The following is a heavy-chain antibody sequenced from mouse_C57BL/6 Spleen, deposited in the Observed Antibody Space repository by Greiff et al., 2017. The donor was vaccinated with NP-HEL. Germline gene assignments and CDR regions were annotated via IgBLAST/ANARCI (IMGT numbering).Heavy chain of an antibody. CDR1: GYTFTSYW. D-gene: IGHD1-1*01. V-gene: IGHV1-72*01. CDR3: ARGEITTVVATGYFDV. CDR2: IDPNSGGT. Sequence: QVQLQQPGAELVKPGASVKLSCKASGYTFTSYWMHWVKQRPGRGLEWIGRIDPNSGGTKYNEKFKSKATLTVDKPSSTAYMQLSSLTSEDSAVYYCARGEITTVVATGYFDVWGTGTTVTVSS. J-gene: IGHJ1*03.